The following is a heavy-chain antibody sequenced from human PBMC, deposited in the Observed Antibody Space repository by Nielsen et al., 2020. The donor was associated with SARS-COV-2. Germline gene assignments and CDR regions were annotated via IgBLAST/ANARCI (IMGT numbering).Heavy chain of an antibody. CDR1: GFTFSSYG. CDR3: ASAYDILTGRNTYYYSMDV. Sequence: GGSLRLSCAASGFTFSSYGMHWVRQAPGKGLEWVSSISSTSSYIYYADSVKGRFTISRDNAKNSLYLQMNSLRAEDTAVYYCASAYDILTGRNTYYYSMDVWGKGTTVTVSS. J-gene: IGHJ6*03. V-gene: IGHV3-21*01. CDR2: ISSTSSYI. D-gene: IGHD3-9*01.